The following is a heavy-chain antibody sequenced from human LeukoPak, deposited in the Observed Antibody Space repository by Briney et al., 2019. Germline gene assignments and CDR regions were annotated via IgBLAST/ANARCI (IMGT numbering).Heavy chain of an antibody. D-gene: IGHD6-6*01. CDR3: AVSAAALFDP. Sequence: SETLSLTCTVSGYSINSGHYWGWIRQPPGKRLEWIGSIHYSASAYYNPTLKSRVTISVDTSKNQFSLKLNSVTAADTAVYYCAVSAAALFDPWGQGTLVTVSS. CDR1: GYSINSGHY. V-gene: IGHV4-38-2*02. J-gene: IGHJ5*02. CDR2: IHYSASA.